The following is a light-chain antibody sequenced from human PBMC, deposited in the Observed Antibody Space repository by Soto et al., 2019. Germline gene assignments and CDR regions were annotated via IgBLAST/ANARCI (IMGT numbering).Light chain of an antibody. CDR2: HAS. CDR3: QQYNSYS. CDR1: QSISNW. J-gene: IGKJ1*01. Sequence: DIQMTQSPSTLPASVGDIVTINCRASQSISNWLACYQQKPETAPKVLIYHASNLQSGVPSRFSGSGSGTEFTLTISSLQPDDFATYYCQQYNSYSFGQGTKVDIK. V-gene: IGKV1-5*01.